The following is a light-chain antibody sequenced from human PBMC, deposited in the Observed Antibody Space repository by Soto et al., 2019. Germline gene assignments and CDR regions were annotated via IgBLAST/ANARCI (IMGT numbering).Light chain of an antibody. J-gene: IGLJ3*02. Sequence: QSVLTQSPSASGTPGQRVTISCSGSRSNIGRNFAYWYQHVPGTAPRLLIQRNNERPSGVPDRFSGSKSGTSVSLATSGLRSDDEATYYCVAWDDTLDAQVFGGGTQLTVL. CDR2: RNN. CDR3: VAWDDTLDAQV. CDR1: RSNIGRNF. V-gene: IGLV1-47*01.